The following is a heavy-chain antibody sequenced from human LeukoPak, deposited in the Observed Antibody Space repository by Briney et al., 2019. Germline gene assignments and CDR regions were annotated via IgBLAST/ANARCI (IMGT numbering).Heavy chain of an antibody. Sequence: GGSLRLSCVASGFDIRHYYMRWVRQAPGKGLEWVADIRNDGTNIYNVDSVRGRFTISRDDAKNSLFLQMNSLKDEDTAVYYCARDGSGRDFSLDYWGQGTLVTVSS. J-gene: IGHJ4*02. V-gene: IGHV3-7*04. CDR1: GFDIRHYY. D-gene: IGHD3-10*01. CDR2: IRNDGTNI. CDR3: ARDGSGRDFSLDY.